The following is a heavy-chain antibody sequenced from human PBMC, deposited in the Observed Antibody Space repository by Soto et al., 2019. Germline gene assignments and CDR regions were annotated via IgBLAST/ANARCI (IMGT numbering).Heavy chain of an antibody. D-gene: IGHD3-22*01. Sequence: ASVKFSCKASGYTFTSYGISWVRQAPGQGLEWMGWISAYNGNTNYAQKLQGRVTMTTDTSTITAYMELRRLRSDDTAVYYCARDPLYYYDSSGSYSCWGQGTLVTVSS. V-gene: IGHV1-18*01. CDR1: GYTFTSYG. CDR3: ARDPLYYYDSSGSYSC. CDR2: ISAYNGNT. J-gene: IGHJ4*02.